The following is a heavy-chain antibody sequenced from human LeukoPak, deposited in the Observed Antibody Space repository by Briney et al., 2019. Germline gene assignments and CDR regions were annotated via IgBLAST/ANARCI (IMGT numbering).Heavy chain of an antibody. V-gene: IGHV3-30*02. Sequence: GGSLRLSCAASGFTFSSYGMHWVRQAPGKGLEWVAVIWYGGSNKYYADSVKGRFTISRDNSKNTLYLQMNSLRAEDTAVYYCAKDLYHQGPWTTVTTGSAFDYWGQGTLVTVSS. J-gene: IGHJ4*02. D-gene: IGHD4-11*01. CDR2: IWYGGSNK. CDR1: GFTFSSYG. CDR3: AKDLYHQGPWTTVTTGSAFDY.